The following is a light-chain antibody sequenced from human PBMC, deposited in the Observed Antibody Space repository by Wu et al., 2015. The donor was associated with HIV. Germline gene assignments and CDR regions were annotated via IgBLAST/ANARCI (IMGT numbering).Light chain of an antibody. CDR3: QQYKSYLWS. Sequence: DIQMTQSPSTLSASVGDRVTITCRASQSISSWLAWFQQKPGKAPKLLIYKTSSLESGVPSRFSGSGSGTEFTLTISSLQPDDFATYYCQQYKSYLWSFGQGTKLEIK. CDR2: KTS. CDR1: QSISSW. V-gene: IGKV1-5*03. J-gene: IGKJ2*03.